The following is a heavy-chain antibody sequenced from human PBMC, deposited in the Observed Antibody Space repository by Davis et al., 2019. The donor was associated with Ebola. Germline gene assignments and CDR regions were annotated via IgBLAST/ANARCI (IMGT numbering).Heavy chain of an antibody. CDR1: GFTFSGSA. D-gene: IGHD1-26*01. Sequence: GESLKISCAASGFTFSGSAMHWVRRASGKGLEWVGRIRSKASSYATAYAASVKGRFTISRDDSKNTAYLQMNSLKTEDTAVYYCTQTVGAIDYWGQGTLVTVSS. CDR3: TQTVGAIDY. J-gene: IGHJ4*02. CDR2: IRSKASSYAT. V-gene: IGHV3-73*01.